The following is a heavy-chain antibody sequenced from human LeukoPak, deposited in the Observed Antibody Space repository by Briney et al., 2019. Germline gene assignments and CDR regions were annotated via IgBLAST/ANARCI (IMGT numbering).Heavy chain of an antibody. D-gene: IGHD3-16*01. CDR3: ARDPTGWVFDL. V-gene: IGHV4-4*07. CDR1: GGSISIHY. J-gene: IGHJ2*01. Sequence: SETLSLTCTVSGGSISIHYWSWIRQPAGKGLEWIGRIYTSGNTNYNPSLKSRVTISLDTSKNQLSLRLTSVTAADTALYYCARDPTGWVFDLWGRGTLVTVSS. CDR2: IYTSGNT.